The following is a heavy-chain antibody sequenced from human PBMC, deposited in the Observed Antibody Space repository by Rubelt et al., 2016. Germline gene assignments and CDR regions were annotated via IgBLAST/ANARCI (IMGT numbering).Heavy chain of an antibody. CDR3: AKHLGDSMAFDI. Sequence: YAMSWVRQAPGKGLECVSGISGGGGTTYYADSVKGRFTISRDNSKNTLYLQMNSLRDEDTAVYYCAKHLGDSMAFDIWGQGTMVTVSS. J-gene: IGHJ3*02. CDR1: YA. V-gene: IGHV3-23*01. D-gene: IGHD3-22*01. CDR2: ISGGGGTT.